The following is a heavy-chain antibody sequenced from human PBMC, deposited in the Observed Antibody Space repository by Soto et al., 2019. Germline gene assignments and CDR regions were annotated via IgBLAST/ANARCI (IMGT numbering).Heavy chain of an antibody. CDR1: GFTFSSYE. CDR3: TTDLTGTIFDY. CDR2: IKSKTDGGTT. Sequence: GGSLRLSGAASGFTFSSYEMNWVRQAPGKGLEWVGRIKSKTDGGTTDYAAPVEGRFTISRDDSKNTLYLQMNSLKTEDTAVYYCTTDLTGTIFDYWGQGTLVTVSS. J-gene: IGHJ4*02. V-gene: IGHV3-15*01. D-gene: IGHD1-20*01.